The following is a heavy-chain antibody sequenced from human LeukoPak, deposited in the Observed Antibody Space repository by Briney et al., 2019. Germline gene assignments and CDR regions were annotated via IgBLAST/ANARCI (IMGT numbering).Heavy chain of an antibody. Sequence: GGSLRLSCTASGFTFNNYAMTWVRQAPGKGLEWVSAISNSGDNTYYADSVKGRFTISRDNSKNALYLQMNSLRAEDTALYYCAKDAQGGGFDPWGQGTLVTVSS. CDR3: AKDAQGGGFDP. CDR2: ISNSGDNT. J-gene: IGHJ5*02. V-gene: IGHV3-23*01. CDR1: GFTFNNYA.